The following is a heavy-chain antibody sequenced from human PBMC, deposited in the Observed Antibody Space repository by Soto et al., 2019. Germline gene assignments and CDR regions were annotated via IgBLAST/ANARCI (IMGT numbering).Heavy chain of an antibody. CDR2: IYYSGST. CDR1: GGSISNYY. V-gene: IGHV4-59*01. J-gene: IGHJ6*02. CDR3: ARGIRSGSYFGMDV. D-gene: IGHD1-26*01. Sequence: LSLTCTVSGGSISNYYWSWIRQPPGKGLEWIGYIYYSGSTNYNPSLKSRVTISVDTSKNQFSLKLSSVTAADTAVYYCARGIRSGSYFGMDVWGQVTTVTVSS.